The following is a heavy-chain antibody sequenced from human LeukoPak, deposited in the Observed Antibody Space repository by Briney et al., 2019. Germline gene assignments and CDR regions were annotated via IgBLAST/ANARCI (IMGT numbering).Heavy chain of an antibody. Sequence: SETLSLTSAVYGGSFSGYYWSWIRQPAGKGLEWIGRIYTSGSTNYNPSLKSRVTISVDTSKNQFSLKLSSVTAADTAVYYCARGRWYCSSTSCYTHWFDPWGQGTLVTVSS. CDR2: IYTSGST. CDR1: GGSFSGYY. V-gene: IGHV4-59*10. D-gene: IGHD2-2*02. CDR3: ARGRWYCSSTSCYTHWFDP. J-gene: IGHJ5*02.